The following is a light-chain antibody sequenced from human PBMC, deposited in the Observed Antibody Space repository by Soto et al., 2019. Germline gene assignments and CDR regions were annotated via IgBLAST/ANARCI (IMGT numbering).Light chain of an antibody. CDR1: QSVGSY. CDR3: QQRSNWPSLT. J-gene: IGKJ4*01. Sequence: EIVLIQSPATLSLYPGERATLSCRASQSVGSYLAWYQHKPGQAPRLLISDASNRATGIPARFSGSGSETDFTLTISSLEPEDSAVYYCQQRSNWPSLTFGGGTK. V-gene: IGKV3-11*01. CDR2: DAS.